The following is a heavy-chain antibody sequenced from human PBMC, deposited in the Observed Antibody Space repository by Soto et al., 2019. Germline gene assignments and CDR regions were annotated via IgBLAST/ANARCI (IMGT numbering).Heavy chain of an antibody. D-gene: IGHD2-2*01. Sequence: ASVKVSCKASGYTFTSYGISWVRQAPGQGLEWMGWISAYNGNTNYAQKLQGRVTMTTDTSTSKAYMELRSLRSDDTAVYYCARGVGGYCSSTSCHTDYWGQGTLVTVSS. CDR3: ARGVGGYCSSTSCHTDY. CDR1: GYTFTSYG. CDR2: ISAYNGNT. V-gene: IGHV1-18*01. J-gene: IGHJ4*02.